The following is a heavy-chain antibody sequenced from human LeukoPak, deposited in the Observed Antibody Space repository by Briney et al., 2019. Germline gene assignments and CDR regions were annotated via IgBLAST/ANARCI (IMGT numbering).Heavy chain of an antibody. CDR1: GFTFSNHA. J-gene: IGHJ3*02. CDR3: ARDISDPFAFDI. Sequence: PGGSLRLSCAASGFTFSNHAMHWVRQAPGKGLEWVTLVWYDGNRKYYADSVKGRFTISRDNSKNTLYLQMNSLRAEDTAVYYCARDISDPFAFDIWGQGTMVTVSS. V-gene: IGHV3-33*01. CDR2: VWYDGNRK. D-gene: IGHD3-3*02.